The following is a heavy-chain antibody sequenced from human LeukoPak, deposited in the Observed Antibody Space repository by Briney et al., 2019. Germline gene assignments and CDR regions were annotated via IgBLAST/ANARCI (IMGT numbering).Heavy chain of an antibody. CDR3: AKDGYSDSSGGFDY. J-gene: IGHJ4*02. CDR1: GFTFSSYS. D-gene: IGHD5-12*01. Sequence: GGSLRLSCAASGFTFSSYSMNWVRQAPGKGLEWVAVISYDGSYKYYAESVRGRFTISRDNSKNTLYLQMNSLRAEDTAVYYCAKDGYSDSSGGFDYWGQGTLVTVSS. V-gene: IGHV3-30*18. CDR2: ISYDGSYK.